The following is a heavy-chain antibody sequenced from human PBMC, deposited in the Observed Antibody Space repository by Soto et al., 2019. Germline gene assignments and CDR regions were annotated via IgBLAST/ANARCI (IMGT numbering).Heavy chain of an antibody. J-gene: IGHJ5*02. D-gene: IGHD3-9*01. V-gene: IGHV1-69*13. CDR2: IIPIFGTA. Sequence: ASVKVSCKASGGTFSSYAISWVRQAPGQGLDWMGGIIPIFGTANYAQKFQGRVTITADESTSTAYMELSSLRSEDTAVYYCARVVGADYDILTGPNWFEPWGQGTLVTVSS. CDR3: ARVVGADYDILTGPNWFEP. CDR1: GGTFSSYA.